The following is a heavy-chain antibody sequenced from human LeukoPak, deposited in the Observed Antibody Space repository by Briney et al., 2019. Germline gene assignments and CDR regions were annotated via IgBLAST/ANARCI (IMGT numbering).Heavy chain of an antibody. CDR1: GFTFSSYA. D-gene: IGHD2-15*01. V-gene: IGHV3-66*01. CDR3: ARVYCSGGSCYPYYFDY. Sequence: PGGSLRLSCAASGFTFSSYAMHWVRQAPGKGLEWVSVIYSGGSTYYADSVKGRFTISRDNSKNTLYLQMNSLRAEDTAVYYCARVYCSGGSCYPYYFDYWGQGTLVTVSS. J-gene: IGHJ4*02. CDR2: IYSGGST.